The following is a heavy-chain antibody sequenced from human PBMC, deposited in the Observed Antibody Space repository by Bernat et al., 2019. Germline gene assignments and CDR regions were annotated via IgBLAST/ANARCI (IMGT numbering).Heavy chain of an antibody. J-gene: IGHJ4*02. CDR2: IIPIFGTA. D-gene: IGHD4-23*01. CDR3: ARGQPQNDYGGYTPFDY. CDR1: GGTFSSYA. V-gene: IGHV1-69*01. Sequence: QVQLVQSGAEVKKPGSSVRVSCKASGGTFSSYAISWVRQAPGQGLEWMGGIIPIFGTANYAQKFQGRVTITADESTSTAYMELSSLRSEDTAVYYCARGQPQNDYGGYTPFDYWGQGTLVTVSS.